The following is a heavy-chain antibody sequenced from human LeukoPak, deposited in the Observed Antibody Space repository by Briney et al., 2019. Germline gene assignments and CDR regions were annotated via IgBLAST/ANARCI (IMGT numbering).Heavy chain of an antibody. D-gene: IGHD6-19*01. V-gene: IGHV4-39*07. J-gene: IGHJ3*02. CDR2: IYYSGST. CDR1: GGSISSSSYY. Sequence: PSETLSLTCTVSGGSISSSSYYWGWIRQPPGKGLEWIGSIYYSGSTNYNPSLKSRVTISVDTSKNQFSLKLSSVTAADTAVYYCARGRRGWLVLLYAFDIWGQGTMVTVSS. CDR3: ARGRRGWLVLLYAFDI.